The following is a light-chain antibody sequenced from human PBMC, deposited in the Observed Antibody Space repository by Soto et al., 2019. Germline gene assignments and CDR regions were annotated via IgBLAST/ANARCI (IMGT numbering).Light chain of an antibody. CDR2: GAS. CDR1: QTFTTSS. CDR3: QHYNSYSEA. J-gene: IGKJ1*01. V-gene: IGKV3-20*01. Sequence: EIVLAQSPGTLSLSPGERATLSCRASQTFTTSSLAWYQQKPGQAPRLLISGASDRATGIPDRFSGSGSGTEFTLTISSLQPDDFATYYCQHYNSYSEAFGQGTKVDIK.